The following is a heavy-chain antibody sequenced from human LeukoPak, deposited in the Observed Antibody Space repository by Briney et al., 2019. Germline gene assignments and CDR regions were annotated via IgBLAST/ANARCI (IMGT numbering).Heavy chain of an antibody. CDR2: ISDRGGST. CDR1: GFTFSSYA. CDR3: AKGAYGDYDY. J-gene: IGHJ4*02. D-gene: IGHD4-17*01. V-gene: IGHV3-23*01. Sequence: TGGSLRLSCADSGFTFSSYAMSWVRQAPGKGLEWVSAISDRGGSTYYADSAKGRFTISRDNSKNTLYLQMNSLRAEDTAVYYCAKGAYGDYDYWSQGTRVTVSS.